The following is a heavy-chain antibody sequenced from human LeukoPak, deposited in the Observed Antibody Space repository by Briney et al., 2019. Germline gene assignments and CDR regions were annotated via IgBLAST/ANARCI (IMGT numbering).Heavy chain of an antibody. CDR2: IYYSGST. J-gene: IGHJ5*02. CDR3: ARVLLWFGESRGGNWFDP. Sequence: SETLSLTCTVSGGSISTYYWSWIRQPPGKGLEWMGYIYYSGSTNYNPSLKSRVTISVDTSKNQFSLKLSSVTAADTAVYYCARVLLWFGESRGGNWFDPWGQGTLVTVSS. CDR1: GGSISTYY. D-gene: IGHD3-10*01. V-gene: IGHV4-59*01.